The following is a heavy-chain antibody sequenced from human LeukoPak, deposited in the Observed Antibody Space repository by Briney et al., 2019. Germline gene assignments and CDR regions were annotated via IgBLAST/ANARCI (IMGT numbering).Heavy chain of an antibody. V-gene: IGHV3-48*02. CDR3: ASARDSSGYYSHDGFDI. D-gene: IGHD3-22*01. J-gene: IGHJ3*02. CDR1: GFTFSSYW. Sequence: GGSLRLSCAASGFTFSSYWMSWVRQAPGKGLEWVSYISSSSSATYYTDSVKGRFTISRDNAKNSLYLQMNSLRDEDTAVYYCASARDSSGYYSHDGFDIWGQGTMVTVSS. CDR2: ISSSSSAT.